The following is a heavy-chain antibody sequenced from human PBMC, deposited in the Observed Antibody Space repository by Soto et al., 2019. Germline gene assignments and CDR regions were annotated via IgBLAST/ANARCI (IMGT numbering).Heavy chain of an antibody. J-gene: IGHJ4*02. Sequence: SETLSLTCAVYGGSFSGYYWTWIRQPPGTGLEWIGEINHSGGTNYNPSLKSRVTISVDTSKNQFSLKLTSVTAADTAVYYCARDKLTGLFDYWGQGTLVTVSS. CDR3: ARDKLTGLFDY. CDR2: INHSGGT. V-gene: IGHV4-34*01. D-gene: IGHD2-8*02. CDR1: GGSFSGYY.